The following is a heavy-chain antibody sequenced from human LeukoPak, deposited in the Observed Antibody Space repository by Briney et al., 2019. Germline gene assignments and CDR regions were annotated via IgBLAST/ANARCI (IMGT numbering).Heavy chain of an antibody. CDR3: TRDRELGF. J-gene: IGHJ4*02. V-gene: IGHV4-59*01. D-gene: IGHD1-26*01. Sequence: PSETLSLTCTVSGGSISIYYWNWIRQPPGKGLEWIGSIYHSGSTIYNPSLKSRVTISGDTSKNQFSLTLASVTAADTAVYYCTRDRELGFCGQGTLVTVSS. CDR1: GGSISIYY. CDR2: IYHSGST.